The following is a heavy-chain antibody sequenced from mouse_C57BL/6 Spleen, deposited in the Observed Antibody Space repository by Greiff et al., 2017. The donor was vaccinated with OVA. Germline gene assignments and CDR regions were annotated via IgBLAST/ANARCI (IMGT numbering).Heavy chain of an antibody. CDR2: INYDGSST. CDR1: GFTFSDYY. Sequence: EVKLVESEGGLVQPGSSMKLSCTASGFTFSDYYMAWVRQVPEKGLEWVANINYDGSSTYYLDSLKSRFIISRDNAKNILYLQMSSLKSEDTATYYCARDLGRNYFDYWGQGTTLTVSS. CDR3: ARDLGRNYFDY. V-gene: IGHV5-16*01. D-gene: IGHD4-1*01. J-gene: IGHJ2*01.